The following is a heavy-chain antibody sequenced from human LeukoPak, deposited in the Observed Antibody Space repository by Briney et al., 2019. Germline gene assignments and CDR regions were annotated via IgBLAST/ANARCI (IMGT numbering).Heavy chain of an antibody. CDR1: GFTFSSYA. V-gene: IGHV3-23*01. D-gene: IGHD2-15*01. J-gene: IGHJ4*02. CDR2: ISGSGGST. Sequence: GGSLRLSCAASGFTFSSYAMSWVRQAPGKGLELVSAISGSGGSTYYADSVKGRFTISRDNSKNTLYLQMNSRRAEDTAVYYCAKDPVVVRYYFDYWGQGTLVTVSS. CDR3: AKDPVVVRYYFDY.